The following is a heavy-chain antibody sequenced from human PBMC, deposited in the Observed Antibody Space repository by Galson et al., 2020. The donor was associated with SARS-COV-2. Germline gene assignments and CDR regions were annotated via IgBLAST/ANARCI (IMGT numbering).Heavy chain of an antibody. D-gene: IGHD3-3*01. CDR2: ISYDGSNK. CDR1: AFTFSSSG. V-gene: IGHV3-30*18. J-gene: IGHJ4*02. CDR3: AKTAALYYDFWSGYSYFDY. Sequence: TGGSLRLSCAASAFTFSSSGMHWVRQAPGKGLEWVAVISYDGSNKYYADSVKARFTISRDNSKNTLYLQMNSLRAEDTAVYYCAKTAALYYDFWSGYSYFDYWGQGTLVTVSS.